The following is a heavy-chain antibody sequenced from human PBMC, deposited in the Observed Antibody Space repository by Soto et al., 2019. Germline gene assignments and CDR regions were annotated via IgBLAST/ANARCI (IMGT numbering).Heavy chain of an antibody. D-gene: IGHD3-10*01. CDR3: ASSVPRGYYYYYMDV. Sequence: SETLSLTCTVSGGSISSYYWSWIRQPPGKGLEWIGYIYYSGSTNYNPSLKSRVTISVDTSKNQFSLKLSSVTAADTAVYYCASSVPRGYYYYYMDVWGKGTTVTVSS. CDR1: GGSISSYY. CDR2: IYYSGST. V-gene: IGHV4-59*01. J-gene: IGHJ6*03.